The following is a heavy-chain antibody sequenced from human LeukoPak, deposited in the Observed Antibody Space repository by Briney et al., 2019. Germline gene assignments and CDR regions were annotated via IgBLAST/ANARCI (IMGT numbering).Heavy chain of an antibody. CDR1: GFTFSDYY. CDR2: ISGSGYYS. CDR3: AKGGPTGSNYFDF. Sequence: PGGSLRLSCAASGFTFSDYYISWIRQAPGKGLEWVSVISGSGYYSYYADSVKGRFTVSRDNSKTTLYLQMNSLRADDTAVYYCAKGGPTGSNYFDFWGQGTLVTVSS. J-gene: IGHJ4*02. D-gene: IGHD1-26*01. V-gene: IGHV3-23*01.